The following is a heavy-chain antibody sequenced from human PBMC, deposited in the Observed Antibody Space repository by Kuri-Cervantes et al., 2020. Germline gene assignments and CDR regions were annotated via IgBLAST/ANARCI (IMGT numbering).Heavy chain of an antibody. D-gene: IGHD5-24*01. CDR3: ARSIRWAFDI. V-gene: IGHV4-38-2*01. CDR2: IYHSGST. CDR1: GYSISSGYY. J-gene: IGHJ3*02. Sequence: ESLKISCAVSGYSISSGYYWGWIRQPPGKGLEWIGSIYHSGSTYYNPSLKSRVTISVDTSKNQFSLKLSSVTAADTAVYYCARSIRWAFDIWGQGTMVTVSS.